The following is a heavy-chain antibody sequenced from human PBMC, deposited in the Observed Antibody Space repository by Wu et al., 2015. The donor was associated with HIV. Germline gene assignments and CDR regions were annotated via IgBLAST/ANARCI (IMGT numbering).Heavy chain of an antibody. CDR3: ARDYYDVLTTYSHYFFDL. D-gene: IGHD3-9*01. CDR2: TNPNSGGT. Sequence: QVQLVQSGAEVKKPGASVKVSCKASGYTFTGYYMHWLRQAPGQGLEWMRWTNPNSGGTNYAQKFQDRVTLTRDTSITTVYMEMSGLRSDDTAVYYCARDYYDVLTTYSHYFFDLWGQGTLVTVSS. V-gene: IGHV1-2*02. CDR1: GYTFTGYY. J-gene: IGHJ4*02.